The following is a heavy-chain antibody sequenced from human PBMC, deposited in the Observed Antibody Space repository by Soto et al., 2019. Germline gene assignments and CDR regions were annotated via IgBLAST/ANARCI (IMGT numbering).Heavy chain of an antibody. V-gene: IGHV2-26*01. D-gene: IGHD3-22*01. J-gene: IGHJ3*02. Sequence: KESGPVLVKPTETLTLTCTVSGFSVSNARMGVSWIRQPPGKALEWLAHILSNDGKSYTTSLKSRLTISKDTSKRQVVLTMTNMDPVDTATYYCARIDYYDSSGYYWSYDAFDIWGQGTMVTVSS. CDR3: ARIDYYDSSGYYWSYDAFDI. CDR2: ILSNDGK. CDR1: GFSVSNARMG.